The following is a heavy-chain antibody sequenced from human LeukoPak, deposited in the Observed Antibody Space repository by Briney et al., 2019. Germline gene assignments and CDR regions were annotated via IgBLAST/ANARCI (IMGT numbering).Heavy chain of an antibody. D-gene: IGHD6-13*01. V-gene: IGHV4-38-2*02. CDR3: ARGYSSSWYLNWFDP. J-gene: IGHJ5*02. CDR2: IYHSGST. Sequence: SETLSLTCTVSGYSISSGYYWGWLRQPPGRGLEWIGSIYHSGSTYYNPSLKSQVTISVDTSKNQFSLKLTSVTAADTAVYYCARGYSSSWYLNWFDPWGQGTLVTVSS. CDR1: GYSISSGYY.